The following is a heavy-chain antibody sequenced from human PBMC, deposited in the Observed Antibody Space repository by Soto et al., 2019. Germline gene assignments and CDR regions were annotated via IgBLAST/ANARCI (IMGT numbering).Heavy chain of an antibody. V-gene: IGHV1-46*01. CDR3: ARLYYYDSSGYGAFDI. J-gene: IGHJ3*02. CDR1: GYTFTSYY. D-gene: IGHD3-22*01. CDR2: INPSGGST. Sequence: GASVKVSCKASGYTFTSYYMHWVRQAPGQGLEWMGIINPSGGSTSYAQKFQGRVTMTRDTSTSTVYMELSSLRSEDTAVYYCARLYYYDSSGYGAFDIWGQGTMVTVSS.